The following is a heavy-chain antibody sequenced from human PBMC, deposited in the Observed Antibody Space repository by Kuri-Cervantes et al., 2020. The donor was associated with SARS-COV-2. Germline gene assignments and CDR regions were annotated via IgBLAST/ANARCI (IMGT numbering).Heavy chain of an antibody. J-gene: IGHJ4*02. Sequence: LRLSCTVSGGSISSGGYYWSWIRQPPGKGLEWIGYIYHSGSTYYNPSLKSRVTISVDRSKNQFSLKLSSGTAADTAVYYCAREKGDCSSTSCSDISFDYWGQGTLVTVSS. CDR1: GGSISSGGYY. D-gene: IGHD2-2*01. V-gene: IGHV4-30-2*01. CDR3: AREKGDCSSTSCSDISFDY. CDR2: IYHSGST.